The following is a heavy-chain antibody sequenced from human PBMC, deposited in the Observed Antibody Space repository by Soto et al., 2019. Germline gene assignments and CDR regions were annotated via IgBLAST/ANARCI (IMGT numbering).Heavy chain of an antibody. CDR1: GGSISSGGYS. CDR3: ARVMGSYYTSYCFHP. CDR2: IYHSGST. D-gene: IGHD3-10*01. Sequence: SETLSLTCAVSGGSISSGGYSWSWIRQPPGKGLEWIGYIYHSGSTYYNPSLKSRVTISVDRSKNQFSLKLSSVAAADTAVYYCARVMGSYYTSYCFHPWGQGTLVNVSS. V-gene: IGHV4-30-2*01. J-gene: IGHJ5*02.